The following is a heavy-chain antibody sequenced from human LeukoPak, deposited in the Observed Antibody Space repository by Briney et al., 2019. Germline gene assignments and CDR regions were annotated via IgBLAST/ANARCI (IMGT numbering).Heavy chain of an antibody. CDR3: ARDAAPKGVVIIPPTDY. J-gene: IGHJ4*02. CDR2: ISAYNGNT. D-gene: IGHD3-3*01. Sequence: GASVKVSCKASGYTFTNYGISWVRQAPGQGLEWMGWISAYNGNTNYAQKLQGRVTMTTDTSTSTAYMELRSLRSDDTAVYYCARDAAPKGVVIIPPTDYWGQGTLVTVSS. V-gene: IGHV1-18*01. CDR1: GYTFTNYG.